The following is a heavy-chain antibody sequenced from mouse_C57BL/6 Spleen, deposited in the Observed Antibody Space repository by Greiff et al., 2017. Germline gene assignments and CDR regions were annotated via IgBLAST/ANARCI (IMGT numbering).Heavy chain of an antibody. CDR3: ARDSSGTGAWFAY. CDR1: GYAFSSSW. J-gene: IGHJ3*01. V-gene: IGHV1-82*01. D-gene: IGHD3-2*02. Sequence: QVQLQQSGPELVKPGASVKISCKASGYAFSSSWMNWVKQRPGKGLEWIGRIYPGDGDTNYNGKFKGKATLTADKSSSTAYMQLSSLTSEDSAVYVCARDSSGTGAWFAYWGQGTLVTVSA. CDR2: IYPGDGDT.